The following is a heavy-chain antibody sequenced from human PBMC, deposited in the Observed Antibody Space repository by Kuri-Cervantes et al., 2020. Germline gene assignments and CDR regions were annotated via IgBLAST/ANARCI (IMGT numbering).Heavy chain of an antibody. Sequence: GESLKISCKGSGYSFTNYWIGWVRQMPRKGLEWMGIIYPGDSDTRYSPSFQGQVTISADKSISTAYLQWSSLKASDTAMYYCARPATPYSSGCHYWGQGTLVTVSS. CDR3: ARPATPYSSGCHY. CDR2: IYPGDSDT. D-gene: IGHD6-19*01. V-gene: IGHV5-51*01. J-gene: IGHJ4*02. CDR1: GYSFTNYW.